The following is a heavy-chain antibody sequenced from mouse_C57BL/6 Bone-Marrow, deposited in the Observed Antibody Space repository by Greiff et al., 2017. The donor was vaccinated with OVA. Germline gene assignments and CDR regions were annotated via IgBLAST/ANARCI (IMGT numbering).Heavy chain of an antibody. V-gene: IGHV3-8*01. D-gene: IGHD2-1*01. CDR2: ISYSGST. J-gene: IGHJ4*01. Sequence: EVQRVESGPGLAKPSQTLSLTCSVTGYSITSDYWNWIRKFPGNKLEYMGYISYSGSTYYNPSLKSRISITRDTSKNQYYLQLNSVTTEDTATYYCARGELPYYYAMDYWGQGTSVTVSS. CDR3: ARGELPYYYAMDY. CDR1: GYSITSDY.